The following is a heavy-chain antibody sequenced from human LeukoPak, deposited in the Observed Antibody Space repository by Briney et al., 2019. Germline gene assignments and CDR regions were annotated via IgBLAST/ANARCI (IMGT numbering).Heavy chain of an antibody. CDR3: ARDFDMGITPGDDFDF. D-gene: IGHD3-9*01. CDR2: IKEDGTYT. V-gene: IGHV3-74*01. CDR1: GFSFSKYW. Sequence: PGGSLRLSYAASGFSFSKYWMHWVRQTPGEGLVWVARIKEDGTYTSYADSVKGRFTISRDNARNTVFLQMNSLRAEDTAVYYCARDFDMGITPGDDFDFWGQGTLVTVSS. J-gene: IGHJ4*02.